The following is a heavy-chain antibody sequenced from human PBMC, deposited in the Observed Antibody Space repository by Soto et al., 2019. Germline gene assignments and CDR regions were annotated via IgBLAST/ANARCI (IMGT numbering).Heavy chain of an antibody. CDR3: AISLVDIVVVVAATGFSFDY. V-gene: IGHV1-69*02. CDR1: GGTFSSYT. CDR2: IIPILGIA. J-gene: IGHJ4*02. D-gene: IGHD2-15*01. Sequence: EASVKVSCKASGGTFSSYTISWVRQAHGQGLEWMGRIIPILGIANYAQKFQGRVTITADKSTSTAYMELSSLRSEDTAVYYCAISLVDIVVVVAATGFSFDYWGQGTLVTVSS.